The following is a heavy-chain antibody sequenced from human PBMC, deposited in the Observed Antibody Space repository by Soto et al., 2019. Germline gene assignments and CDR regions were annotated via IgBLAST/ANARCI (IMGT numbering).Heavy chain of an antibody. J-gene: IGHJ4*02. D-gene: IGHD2-15*01. CDR1: GYSFTTHD. CDR2: ISTDRGDT. V-gene: IGHV1-18*01. Sequence: QVQLVQSGAEVKKPGASVKVSCKASGYSFTTHDITWLRPAPGKGLEWVGGISTDRGDTIYPQNLQGRVTMPTDSSTSTVYMELKSLRSDDTAVYYCARADLNRGGKYFDYWGQGTLVTFSS. CDR3: ARADLNRGGKYFDY.